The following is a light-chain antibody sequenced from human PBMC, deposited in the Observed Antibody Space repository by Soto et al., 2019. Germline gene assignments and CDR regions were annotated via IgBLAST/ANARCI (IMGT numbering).Light chain of an antibody. Sequence: QSALTQPASVSASPGQSITISCTGTSSDVGGYNYVSWYQQQPGTAPKLLIYDVSHRPSGVSDRFAGSKSGNTASLTISGLQAEDEADYYCSSYTKSSTLYVFGTGTKLTVL. J-gene: IGLJ1*01. CDR3: SSYTKSSTLYV. CDR2: DVS. V-gene: IGLV2-14*03. CDR1: SSDVGGYNY.